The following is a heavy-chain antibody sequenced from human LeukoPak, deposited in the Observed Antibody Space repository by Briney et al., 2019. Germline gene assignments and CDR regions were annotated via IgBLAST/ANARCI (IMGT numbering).Heavy chain of an antibody. CDR2: INSDGSST. Sequence: GGSLRLSCVVAGFTFSSYWMHWVRQAPGKGLVWVSRINSDGSSTRYADSVKGRFTISRDNAKNTLYLQMNSLRAEDTAVYYCARESMQLDFDYWGQGTLVTVSS. V-gene: IGHV3-74*01. J-gene: IGHJ4*02. D-gene: IGHD6-6*01. CDR1: GFTFSSYW. CDR3: ARESMQLDFDY.